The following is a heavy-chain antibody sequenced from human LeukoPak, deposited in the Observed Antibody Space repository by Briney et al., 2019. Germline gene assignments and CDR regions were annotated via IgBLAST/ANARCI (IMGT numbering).Heavy chain of an antibody. CDR2: IYTSGST. CDR1: GGSISSYH. D-gene: IGHD3-9*01. CDR3: ARDRFYDILTGPTYYYMDV. V-gene: IGHV4-4*07. Sequence: PSETLSLTCTVSGGSISSYHWSWIRQPAGKGLEWIGRIYTSGSTNYNPSLKSRVTMSVDTSKNQFSLKLSSVTAADTAVYYCARDRFYDILTGPTYYYMDVWGKGTTVTVSS. J-gene: IGHJ6*03.